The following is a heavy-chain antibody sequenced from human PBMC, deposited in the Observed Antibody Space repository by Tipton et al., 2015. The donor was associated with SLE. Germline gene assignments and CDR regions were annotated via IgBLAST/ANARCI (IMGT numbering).Heavy chain of an antibody. V-gene: IGHV3-7*01. J-gene: IGHJ4*02. CDR2: IKQDGSEK. D-gene: IGHD1-26*01. CDR3: AAPYSGSYVHSFDY. CDR1: GFSFSTYW. Sequence: SLRLSCAASGFSFSTYWMTWVRQAPGKGLEWVANIKQDGSEKYYVDSVKGRFTISRDNSKNTLYLQMNSLRAEDTAVYYCAAPYSGSYVHSFDYWGQGTLVTVSS.